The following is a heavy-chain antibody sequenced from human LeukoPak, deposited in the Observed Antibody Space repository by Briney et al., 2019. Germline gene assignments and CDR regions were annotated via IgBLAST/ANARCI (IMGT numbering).Heavy chain of an antibody. Sequence: ASVKVSCKASGYTFTGYYMHWVRQAPGQGLEWMGWINPNSGGTNYAQKFQGRVTMTRDTSISTAYMELSRLRSDDTAVYYCARGGRYSYGSAYYYYYYMDVWGTGTTVTVSS. CDR2: INPNSGGT. D-gene: IGHD5-18*01. V-gene: IGHV1-2*02. CDR3: ARGGRYSYGSAYYYYYYMDV. J-gene: IGHJ6*03. CDR1: GYTFTGYY.